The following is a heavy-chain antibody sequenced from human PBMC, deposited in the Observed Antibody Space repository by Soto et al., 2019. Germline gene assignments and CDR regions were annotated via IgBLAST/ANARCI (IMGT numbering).Heavy chain of an antibody. V-gene: IGHV3-53*04. Sequence: GGSLRLSCAASGFTVSSNYMSWVRQAPGKGLEWVSVIYSGGSTYYADSVKGRFTISRHNSKNTLYLQMNSLRAEDTAVYYCARDGSGGSGSYYDYWGQGTLGTVSS. J-gene: IGHJ4*02. D-gene: IGHD3-10*01. CDR2: IYSGGST. CDR1: GFTVSSNY. CDR3: ARDGSGGSGSYYDY.